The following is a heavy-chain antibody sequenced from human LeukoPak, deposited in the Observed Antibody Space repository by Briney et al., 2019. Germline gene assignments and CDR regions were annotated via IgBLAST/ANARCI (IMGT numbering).Heavy chain of an antibody. CDR1: GFAFSNDD. CDR2: ISGSGGST. Sequence: PGGSLRLSCAASGFAFSNDDMNWVRQAPGKGLEWVSAISGSGGSTYYADSVKGRFTISRDNSKNTLYLQMNSLRAEDTAVYYCAKDLPQVAGTGIDYWGQGTLVTVSS. CDR3: AKDLPQVAGTGIDY. V-gene: IGHV3-23*01. D-gene: IGHD6-19*01. J-gene: IGHJ4*02.